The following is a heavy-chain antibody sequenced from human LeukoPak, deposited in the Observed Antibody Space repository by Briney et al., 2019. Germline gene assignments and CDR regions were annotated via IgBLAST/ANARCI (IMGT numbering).Heavy chain of an antibody. CDR2: ISGSSSDV. CDR1: GFAFNNYN. J-gene: IGHJ3*01. V-gene: IGHV3-21*01. Sequence: GGSLRLSCAASGFAFNNYNMNWVRQAPGKGLEWVSSISGSSSDVYYADSVRGRFTISRDNAKSSLYLQMNSLRAEDTAVYYCAKPRGGDSWAFDVWGQGTMVTVSS. D-gene: IGHD2-21*02. CDR3: AKPRGGDSWAFDV.